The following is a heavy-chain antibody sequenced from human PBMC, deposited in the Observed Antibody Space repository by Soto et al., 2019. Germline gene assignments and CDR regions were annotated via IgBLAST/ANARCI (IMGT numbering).Heavy chain of an antibody. D-gene: IGHD3-10*01. CDR2: ISTSGGDT. CDR3: ASGSGNYPKYNWFDP. V-gene: IGHV3-23*01. CDR1: GFAFSDYA. Sequence: GGSLSLSCAASGFAFSDYAMTWVRQAPGRGLEWVSTISTSGGDTYYADSVKGRFTISRDNSRNTLYLQMSSLRAEDTAVYYCASGSGNYPKYNWFDPWAQGTLVTVSS. J-gene: IGHJ5*02.